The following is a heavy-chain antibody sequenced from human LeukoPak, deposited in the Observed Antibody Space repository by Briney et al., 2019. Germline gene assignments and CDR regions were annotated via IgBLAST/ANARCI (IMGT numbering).Heavy chain of an antibody. CDR3: SRGLDSRKLGY. CDR2: IHPSGML. J-gene: IGHJ4*02. CDR1: GASLSSDAQC. V-gene: IGHV4-31*03. Sequence: SQTQSLTCTVSGASLSSDAQCWIWLRQSPGKGLEWIGSIHPSGMLYNNPSLESRVTISRDTSKNQFSLNLNSVTAADTAVYFCSRGLDSRKLGYWGLGTLVTVSS. D-gene: IGHD3-22*01.